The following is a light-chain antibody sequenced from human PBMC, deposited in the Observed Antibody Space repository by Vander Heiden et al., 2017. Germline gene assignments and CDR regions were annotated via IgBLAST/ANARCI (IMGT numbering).Light chain of an antibody. Sequence: DIVVTQSPLSLPVTPGEPASISCRSSQSLLHRNGYNYFHWFLQKPGQSPQLLIYWASNRASGVPDRFSGSGSGRYFTLQISRVEDEDVGVYYCMQALQTPYTFGQGTKLVIK. CDR2: WAS. CDR1: QSLLHRNGYNY. CDR3: MQALQTPYT. J-gene: IGKJ2*01. V-gene: IGKV2-28*01.